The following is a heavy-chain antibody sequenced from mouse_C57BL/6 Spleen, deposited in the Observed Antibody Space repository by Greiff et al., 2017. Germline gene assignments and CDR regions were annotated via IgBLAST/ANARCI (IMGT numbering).Heavy chain of an antibody. D-gene: IGHD2-4*01. CDR3: SSSAYDYDGVAY. CDR1: GYTFTSYW. Sequence: QVQLQQPGTELVKPGASVKLSCKASGYTFTSYWMHRVKQRPGQGLEWIGSINPSNGGTNYNEKVKSKATLTVDKYSSTAYMQFSSLTSEASEVSYCSSSAYDYDGVAYWGQGTLVTVSA. CDR2: INPSNGGT. J-gene: IGHJ3*01. V-gene: IGHV1-53*01.